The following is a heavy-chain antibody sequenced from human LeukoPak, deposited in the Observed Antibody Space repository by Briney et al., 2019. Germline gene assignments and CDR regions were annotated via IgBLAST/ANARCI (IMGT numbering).Heavy chain of an antibody. D-gene: IGHD3-16*01. V-gene: IGHV3-33*01. CDR2: MWYDGRNK. CDR3: ARVGDMEAFDI. CDR1: GFTLSSFG. J-gene: IGHJ3*02. Sequence: GGSLRLSCAASGFTLSSFGMVWVRQAPGKRLEWVTLMWYDGRNKYYADSVKGRFTISRDNSKNTVYLQMNSLRGEDTAVYYCARVGDMEAFDIWGQGTRVTVSS.